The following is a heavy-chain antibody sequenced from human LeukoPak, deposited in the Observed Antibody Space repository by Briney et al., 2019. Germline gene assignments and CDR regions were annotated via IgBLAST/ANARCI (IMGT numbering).Heavy chain of an antibody. J-gene: IGHJ4*02. D-gene: IGHD3-22*01. CDR1: GGSVSSGSYY. Sequence: TSETLSLTCTVSGGSVSSGSYYWSWIRQPPGKGLEWIGYIYYSGSTNYNPSLKSRVTISVDTSKNQFSLKLSSVTAADTAVYYCARCDSSGYYEFDYWGQGTLVTVSS. CDR2: IYYSGST. V-gene: IGHV4-61*01. CDR3: ARCDSSGYYEFDY.